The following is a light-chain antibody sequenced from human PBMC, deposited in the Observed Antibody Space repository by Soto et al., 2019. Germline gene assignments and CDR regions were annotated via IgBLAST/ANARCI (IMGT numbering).Light chain of an antibody. V-gene: IGKV3-11*01. CDR3: QRYGSSIT. Sequence: EVVLTQSPVTLSLSPGERATLSCRASQSVGTYLAWYQQKPGQAPRLLIYDASNRATGIPARFSGSGSGTEFTLTINNLQSEDFAVYYCQRYGSSITFGQGTRLEIK. CDR2: DAS. CDR1: QSVGTY. J-gene: IGKJ5*01.